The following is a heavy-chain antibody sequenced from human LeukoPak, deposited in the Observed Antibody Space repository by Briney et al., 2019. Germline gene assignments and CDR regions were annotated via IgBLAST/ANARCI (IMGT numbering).Heavy chain of an antibody. CDR2: IDPSDSYT. CDR1: GNSFTSYW. V-gene: IGHV5-10-1*01. J-gene: IGHJ4*02. CDR3: ARHAASGDDY. D-gene: IGHD2-15*01. Sequence: GESLRISCKGSGNSFTSYWISWGRQMPGKGLGWMGRIDPSDSYTNYSPSFQGDVTISADKSISTAYLQWSSLKASDTAMYYCARHAASGDDYWGQGTLVTVSS.